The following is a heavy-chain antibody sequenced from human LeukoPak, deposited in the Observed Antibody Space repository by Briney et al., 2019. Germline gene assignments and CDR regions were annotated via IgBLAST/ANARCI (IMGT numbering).Heavy chain of an antibody. CDR3: ATLKVLHTMIVGHEAFDI. CDR1: GFTFSSYE. J-gene: IGHJ3*02. CDR2: IRSSGSTI. Sequence: GGSLRLSCAASGFTFSSYEMNWVRQAPGKGLEWVSYIRSSGSTIYYADSVKGRFTISRDNAKNSLYLQMNSLRAEDTAVYYCATLKVLHTMIVGHEAFDIWGQGTMVTVSS. V-gene: IGHV3-48*03. D-gene: IGHD3-22*01.